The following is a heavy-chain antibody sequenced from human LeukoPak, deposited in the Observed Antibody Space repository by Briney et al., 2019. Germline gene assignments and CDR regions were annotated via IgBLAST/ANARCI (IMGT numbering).Heavy chain of an antibody. CDR3: ARSMVRGAAYYYYDMDV. Sequence: ASVKVSCKASGYTFTSYGISWVRQAPGQGLEWMGWISAYNGNTNYAQKLQGRVTMTTDTSTSTAYMELRSLRSDDTAVYYCARSMVRGAAYYYYDMDVWGQGTTVTVSS. CDR2: ISAYNGNT. V-gene: IGHV1-18*01. J-gene: IGHJ6*02. CDR1: GYTFTSYG. D-gene: IGHD3-10*01.